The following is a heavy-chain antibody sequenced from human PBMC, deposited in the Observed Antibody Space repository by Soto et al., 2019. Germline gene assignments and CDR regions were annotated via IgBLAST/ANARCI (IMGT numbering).Heavy chain of an antibody. CDR2: ISAHNGNT. V-gene: IGHV1-18*01. D-gene: IGHD1-1*01. CDR3: ARGRYGDY. Sequence: QVHLVQSGAEVEKPEASVKVSCQGSGYAFTTYGITWVRQAPGQGLEWMGWISAHNGNTNYAQKLQGRVTVTRDTSTSTAYMELRSLRYDDTAVYYCARGRYGDYWGQGALVTVSS. CDR1: GYAFTTYG. J-gene: IGHJ4*02.